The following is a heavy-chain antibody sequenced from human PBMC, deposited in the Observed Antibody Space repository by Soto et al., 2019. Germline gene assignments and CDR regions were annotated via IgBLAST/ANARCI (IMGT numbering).Heavy chain of an antibody. J-gene: IGHJ4*02. CDR2: ISSSSYI. D-gene: IGHD3-10*01. CDR1: GFTFSSYS. V-gene: IGHV3-21*01. CDR3: ARDSLPGGSGSPSPY. Sequence: PGGSLRLSCAASGFTFSSYSMNWVRQAPGKGLEWVSSISSSSYIYYADSVKGRFTISRDNAKNSLYLQMNSLRAEDTAVYYCARDSLPGGSGSPSPYWGQGTLVTVSS.